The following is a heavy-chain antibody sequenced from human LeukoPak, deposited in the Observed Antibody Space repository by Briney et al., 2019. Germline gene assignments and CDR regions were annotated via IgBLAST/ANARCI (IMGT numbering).Heavy chain of an antibody. V-gene: IGHV3-48*01. CDR1: GFTFSSYS. D-gene: IGHD1-26*01. J-gene: IGHJ4*02. CDR2: ISSSSSTI. Sequence: GGSLRLSCAASGFTFSSYSMNWVRQAPGKGLEWVSYISSSSSTIYYADSVKGRFTISRDNAKNSLYLQMNSLRAEDTAVYYCARDGRSGSNYGRVDYWGQGTLVTVSS. CDR3: ARDGRSGSNYGRVDY.